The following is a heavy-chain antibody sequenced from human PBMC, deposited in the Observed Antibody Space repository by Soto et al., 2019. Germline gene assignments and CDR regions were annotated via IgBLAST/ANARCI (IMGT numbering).Heavy chain of an antibody. J-gene: IGHJ3*02. CDR3: VKVGAGAGIYYAVDI. CDR1: GFTFSSYA. Sequence: EVQVLESGGGLVQPGGSLRLSCAASGFTFSSYAMSWVRQAPGKGLEWVSALSGSGGSTFYADSVEGRFTISRDNSKNTLYLQMNSLRAEDTAVYYCVKVGAGAGIYYAVDIWGQGTMVTVSS. V-gene: IGHV3-23*01. D-gene: IGHD1-1*01. CDR2: LSGSGGST.